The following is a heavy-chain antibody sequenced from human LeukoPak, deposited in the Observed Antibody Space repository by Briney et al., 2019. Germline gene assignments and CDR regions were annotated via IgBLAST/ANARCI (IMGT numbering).Heavy chain of an antibody. D-gene: IGHD6-25*01. CDR2: IYYSGST. J-gene: IGHJ3*02. Sequence: SETLSLTCTVSGGSISSSSYYWGWIRQPPGKGLEWIGSIYYSGSTYYNPSLKSRVTISVDTSKNQFSLKLSSVTAADTAVYYCARVGIAAQGAFDIWGQGTMVTVSS. CDR3: ARVGIAAQGAFDI. CDR1: GGSISSSSYY. V-gene: IGHV4-39*07.